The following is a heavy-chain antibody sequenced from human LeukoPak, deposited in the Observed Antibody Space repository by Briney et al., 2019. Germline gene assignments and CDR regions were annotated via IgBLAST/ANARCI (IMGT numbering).Heavy chain of an antibody. CDR1: GFTFSNYA. J-gene: IGHJ4*02. Sequence: GGSLRLSCAASGFTFSNYAMSWVRQAPGRGLEWVSAVSGGGDSTYYADSVKGRFTISRDNSRNTVSLQMSSLRAEDTALYYSAKDSAHSYYYGSGSYYQFWGQGTLVTVPS. CDR2: VSGGGDST. CDR3: AKDSAHSYYYGSGSYYQF. V-gene: IGHV3-23*01. D-gene: IGHD3-10*01.